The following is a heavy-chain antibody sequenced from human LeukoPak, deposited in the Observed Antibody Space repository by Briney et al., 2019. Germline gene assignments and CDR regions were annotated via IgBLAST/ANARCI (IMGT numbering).Heavy chain of an antibody. Sequence: PSQTLSLTCTVSGGSISSGSYYWRWIRQPAGKGLEWIGRIYTSGSTNYNPSLKSRVTISVDTSKNQFSLKLSSVTAADTAVYYCARSAAIPYYYGMDVWGQGTTVTGSS. CDR3: ARSAAIPYYYGMDV. J-gene: IGHJ6*02. CDR2: IYTSGST. D-gene: IGHD2-2*01. V-gene: IGHV4-61*02. CDR1: GGSISSGSYY.